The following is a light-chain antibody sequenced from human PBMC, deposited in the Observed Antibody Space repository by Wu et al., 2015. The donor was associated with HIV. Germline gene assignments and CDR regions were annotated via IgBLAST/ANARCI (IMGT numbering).Light chain of an antibody. CDR3: QQYNSYPYS. J-gene: IGKJ2*03. CDR2: AAS. CDR1: QSISSY. V-gene: IGKV1-39*01. Sequence: DIQMTQSPSSLSASVGDRVTITCRASQSISSYLNWYQQKPGKAPKLLIYAASSLQSGVPSRFSGSGSGTDFTLTISSLQPEDSATYYCQQYNSYPYSFGQGPSWRSN.